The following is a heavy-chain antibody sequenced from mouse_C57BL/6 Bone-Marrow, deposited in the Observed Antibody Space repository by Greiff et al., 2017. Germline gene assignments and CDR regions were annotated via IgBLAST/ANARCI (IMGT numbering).Heavy chain of an antibody. CDR2: ISSGSSTI. D-gene: IGHD1-1*01. V-gene: IGHV5-17*01. CDR1: GFTFSDYG. J-gene: IGHJ4*01. Sequence: DVKLQESGGGLVKPGGSLKLSCAASGFTFSDYGMHWVRQAPEKGLEWVAYISSGSSTIYYADTVKGRFTISRDNAKNTLFLQMTSLRSEDTAMYYCAKPYYGSSSYAMDYWGQGTSVTVSS. CDR3: AKPYYGSSSYAMDY.